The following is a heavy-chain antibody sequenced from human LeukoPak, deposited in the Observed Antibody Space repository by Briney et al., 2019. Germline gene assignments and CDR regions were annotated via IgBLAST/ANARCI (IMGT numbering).Heavy chain of an antibody. J-gene: IGHJ6*04. V-gene: IGHV3-48*01. D-gene: IGHD2-2*01. CDR3: ARDLTVPTSMDV. CDR2: ISSSSRII. Sequence: PGGSLRLSCAASGFTFSSYNRNWVRQAPGKGLEWVSYISSSSRIIYYADSVTGRFTISRDNAKNSLYLQMNSLRAEDTAVYYCARDLTVPTSMDVWGKGTTVTVSS. CDR1: GFTFSSYN.